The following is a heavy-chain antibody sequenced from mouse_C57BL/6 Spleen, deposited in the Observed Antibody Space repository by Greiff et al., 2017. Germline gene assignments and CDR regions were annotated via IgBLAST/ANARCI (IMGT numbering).Heavy chain of an antibody. CDR1: GYAFTNYL. CDR3: ARDGSGNYFDY. J-gene: IGHJ2*01. Sequence: QVQLQQSGAELVRPGTSVKVSCKASGYAFTNYLIEWVKQRPGQGLEWIGVINPGSGGTNYNEKFKGKATLTADKSSSTAYMQLSSLTSEDSAVYFCARDGSGNYFDYWGQGTTLTVSS. V-gene: IGHV1-54*01. D-gene: IGHD4-1*01. CDR2: INPGSGGT.